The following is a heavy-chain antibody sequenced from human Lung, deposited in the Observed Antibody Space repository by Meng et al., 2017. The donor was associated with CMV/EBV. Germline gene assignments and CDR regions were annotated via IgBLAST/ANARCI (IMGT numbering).Heavy chain of an antibody. Sequence: LREPGPARVKPSATLSLPCAVSGDSITNHQWGAWARQPPGKGLGWIGEIPHRGSSAYNPSLKSRVSMSIDKSKNQFSLKLTSVTAADTAVYHCLRRSGGSVWGQGTLVTVSS. D-gene: IGHD3-10*01. V-gene: IGHV4-4*02. CDR1: GDSITNHQW. CDR2: IPHRGSS. J-gene: IGHJ1*01. CDR3: LRRSGGSV.